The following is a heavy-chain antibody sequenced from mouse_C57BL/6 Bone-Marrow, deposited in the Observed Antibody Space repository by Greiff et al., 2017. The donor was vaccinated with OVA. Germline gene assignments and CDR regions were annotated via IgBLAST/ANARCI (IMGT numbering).Heavy chain of an antibody. D-gene: IGHD2-13*01. V-gene: IGHV1-50*01. CDR1: GYTFTSYW. CDR3: ARGLESFDY. CDR2: IDPSDSYT. J-gene: IGHJ2*01. Sequence: QVQLQQPGAELVKPGASVKLSCKASGYTFTSYWMQWVKQRPGQGLEWIGEIDPSDSYTNYNQKLKGKATLTVDTSSSTAYMQLSSLTSEDSAVYYCARGLESFDYWGQGTTLTVSS.